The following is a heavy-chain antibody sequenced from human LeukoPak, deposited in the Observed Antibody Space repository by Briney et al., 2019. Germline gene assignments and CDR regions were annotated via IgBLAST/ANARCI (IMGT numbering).Heavy chain of an antibody. V-gene: IGHV1-2*02. CDR1: GYTFTGYY. J-gene: IGHJ4*02. Sequence: ASVKVSCKASGYTFTGYYMHWVRQAPGQGLEWMGWINPNSGGTNYAQKFQGRVTMTRDTSISTAYMELSRLRSDDTAVYYCARTRGPQAARSLDYWGQGTLVTVSS. CDR2: INPNSGGT. CDR3: ARTRGPQAARSLDY. D-gene: IGHD6-6*01.